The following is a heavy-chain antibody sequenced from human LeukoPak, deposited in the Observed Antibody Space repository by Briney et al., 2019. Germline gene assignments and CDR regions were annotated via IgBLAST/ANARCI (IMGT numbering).Heavy chain of an antibody. CDR2: ISPNSGVT. J-gene: IGHJ5*02. CDR3: ARGDYYDSSGYLDYRNNWFDP. CDR1: GYSFTGYY. V-gene: IGHV1-2*02. Sequence: ASMKVSCKASGYSFTGYYMHWVRQAPGQGLEWMGWISPNSGVTNYAQKFQGRVTMTRGTSISTVYMELSRLTSDDTAVYFCARGDYYDSSGYLDYRNNWFDPWGQGTLVTVSS. D-gene: IGHD3-22*01.